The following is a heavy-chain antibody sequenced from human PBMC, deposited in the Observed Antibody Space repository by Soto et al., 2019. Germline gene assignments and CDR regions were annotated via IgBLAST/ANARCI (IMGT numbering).Heavy chain of an antibody. Sequence: QVQLVESGGGVVQPGRSLRLSCAASGFTFSTHGMHWVRQAPGKGPEWVAVVSYDGGSKYYADSVEGRFTASRDNSKNTLYLEMNSLRTEDTAVYYCAKIYCGGGSCYWFFDLWGRGTLVTVSS. CDR3: AKIYCGGGSCYWFFDL. CDR2: VSYDGGSK. CDR1: GFTFSTHG. J-gene: IGHJ2*01. V-gene: IGHV3-30*18. D-gene: IGHD2-15*01.